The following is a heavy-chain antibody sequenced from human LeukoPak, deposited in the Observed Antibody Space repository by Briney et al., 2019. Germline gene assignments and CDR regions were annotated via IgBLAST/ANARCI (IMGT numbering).Heavy chain of an antibody. CDR2: ISSSSSYI. Sequence: PGGSLRLSCAASGFTFSSYSMNWVRQAPGKGLEWVSSISSSSSYIYYADSVKGRFTISRDNAKNSLYLQMNSLRAEDTALYYCAKGGSGWYEKDFDYWGQGTLVTVSS. CDR1: GFTFSSYS. D-gene: IGHD6-19*01. J-gene: IGHJ4*02. V-gene: IGHV3-21*04. CDR3: AKGGSGWYEKDFDY.